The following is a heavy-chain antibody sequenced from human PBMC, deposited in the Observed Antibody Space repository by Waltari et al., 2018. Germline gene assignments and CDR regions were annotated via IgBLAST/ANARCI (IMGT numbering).Heavy chain of an antibody. D-gene: IGHD6-19*01. CDR3: ARVRSSGWVDY. V-gene: IGHV4-59*01. CDR2: IYYSGST. Sequence: VQLQESGPGLVKPSETLSLTCTVSGGSISSYYWRWIRQPPGKGLEWIGYIYYSGSTNYNPSLKSRVTISVDTSKNQFSLKLSSVTAADTAVYYCARVRSSGWVDYWGQGTLVTVSS. J-gene: IGHJ4*02. CDR1: GGSISSYY.